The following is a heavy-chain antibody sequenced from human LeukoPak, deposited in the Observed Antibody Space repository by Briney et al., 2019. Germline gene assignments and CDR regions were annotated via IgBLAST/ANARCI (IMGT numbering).Heavy chain of an antibody. CDR1: GFTFRSYG. CDR2: IIGSGGST. J-gene: IGHJ4*02. V-gene: IGHV3-23*01. D-gene: IGHD1-26*01. Sequence: GGSLRLSCAASGFTFRSYGMTWVRQAPGKGLEGVAAIIGSGGSTYYADSVKGRFTISRDNSKNTLYRQMNSLRAEDTAVYYCAKDAREWELRYWGQGTLVTVSS. CDR3: AKDAREWELRY.